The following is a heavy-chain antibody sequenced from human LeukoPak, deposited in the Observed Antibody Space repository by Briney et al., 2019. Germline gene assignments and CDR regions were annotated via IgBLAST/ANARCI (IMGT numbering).Heavy chain of an antibody. CDR1: GGSFSGYY. V-gene: IGHV4-59*01. J-gene: IGHJ6*02. Sequence: SETLSLTCAVYGGSFSGYYWSWIRQPPGKGLEWIGYIYNSGSTNYNPSLKSRVTISVDTSKNEFSLNLSSVTAADTAVYYCARGYYGPQMDVWGQGTTVTVSS. CDR2: IYNSGST. CDR3: ARGYYGPQMDV. D-gene: IGHD3-10*01.